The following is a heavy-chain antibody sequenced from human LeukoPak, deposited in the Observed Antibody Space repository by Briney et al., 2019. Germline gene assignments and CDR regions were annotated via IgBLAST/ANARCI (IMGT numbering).Heavy chain of an antibody. J-gene: IGHJ4*02. Sequence: GGYLRLSCAASGFTFSSYGMHWVRQAPGKGLEWVAVISYDGSNKYYADSVKGRFTISRDNSKNTLYLQMNSLRAEDTAVYYCAKDANWGRGIFDYWGQGTLVTVSS. CDR2: ISYDGSNK. CDR3: AKDANWGRGIFDY. V-gene: IGHV3-30*18. CDR1: GFTFSSYG. D-gene: IGHD7-27*01.